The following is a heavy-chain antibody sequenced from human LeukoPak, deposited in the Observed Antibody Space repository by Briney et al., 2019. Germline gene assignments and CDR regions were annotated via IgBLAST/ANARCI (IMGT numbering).Heavy chain of an antibody. J-gene: IGHJ6*02. Sequence: PGASVKVSCKASGYTFTSHDIDWGRQATGQGHESMGWMNPNSRNTGYAQKFQGRVTMTRDTSISTVYMELSSLTSEDTAVYYCARGLVRGRFDRDVWGQGTTVTVSS. D-gene: IGHD3-10*01. CDR1: GYTFTSHD. V-gene: IGHV1-8*01. CDR2: MNPNSRNT. CDR3: ARGLVRGRFDRDV.